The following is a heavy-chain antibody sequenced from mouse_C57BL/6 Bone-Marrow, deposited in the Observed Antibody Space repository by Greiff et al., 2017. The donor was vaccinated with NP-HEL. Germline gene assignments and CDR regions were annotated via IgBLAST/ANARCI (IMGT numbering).Heavy chain of an antibody. Sequence: QVQLQQPGADLVKPGASVKLSCKASGYTFNSYWMHWVKQRPGRGLEWIGRIDPNSGGTKFNEKFKTKATLTVDKPSSTAYMQLSSLTSEDSAVYYCARYYYGSRGWYFDVWGTGTTVTVSS. J-gene: IGHJ1*03. D-gene: IGHD1-1*01. CDR1: GYTFNSYW. CDR2: IDPNSGGT. V-gene: IGHV1-72*01. CDR3: ARYYYGSRGWYFDV.